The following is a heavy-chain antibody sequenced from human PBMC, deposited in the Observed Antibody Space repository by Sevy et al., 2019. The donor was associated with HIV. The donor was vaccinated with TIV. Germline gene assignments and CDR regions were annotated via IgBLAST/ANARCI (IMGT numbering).Heavy chain of an antibody. CDR1: GFTFSSYW. CDR2: IKQDGSEK. J-gene: IGHJ6*02. D-gene: IGHD6-13*01. CDR3: ARVTGYSSSWYSLDIYYYYGMDV. Sequence: GGSLRLSCAASGFTFSSYWMSWVRQAPGKGLEWVANIKQDGSEKYYVDSVKGRFTISRDNAKNSLYLQMNSLRAEDKVVYYWARVTGYSSSWYSLDIYYYYGMDVWGQGTTVTVSS. V-gene: IGHV3-7*01.